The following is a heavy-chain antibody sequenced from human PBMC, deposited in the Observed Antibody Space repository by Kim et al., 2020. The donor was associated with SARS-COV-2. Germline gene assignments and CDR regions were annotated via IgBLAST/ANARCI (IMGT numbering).Heavy chain of an antibody. J-gene: IGHJ6*03. CDR1: GGSLSGYS. CDR2: INHNGSN. D-gene: IGHD2-2*01. V-gene: IGHV4-34*01. CDR3: ARGHVGVVPAPILGLGPFYYYYNMDV. Sequence: SETLSLTCVVYGGSLSGYSWNWIRQPPGKGLEWVGEINHNGSNKSSPALKSRVTMSIGNSKNQFSLRLTSVTAADSAVYFCARGHVGVVPAPILGLGPFYYYYNMDVWGRGATVTVSS.